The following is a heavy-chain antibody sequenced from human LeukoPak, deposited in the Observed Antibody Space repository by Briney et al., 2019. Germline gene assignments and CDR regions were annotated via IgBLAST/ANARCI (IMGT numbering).Heavy chain of an antibody. CDR2: INPSSGDT. Sequence: ASVKVSCKASGYTFTGYYMHWVRQAPGQGLEWMGWINPSSGDTNYAQKFQGRVTMTRDTSISTAYMELSRLRSDDTAVYYCARDNCKGILTGRTSGAFDIWGQGTMVTVSS. V-gene: IGHV1-2*02. D-gene: IGHD3-9*01. J-gene: IGHJ3*02. CDR1: GYTFTGYY. CDR3: ARDNCKGILTGRTSGAFDI.